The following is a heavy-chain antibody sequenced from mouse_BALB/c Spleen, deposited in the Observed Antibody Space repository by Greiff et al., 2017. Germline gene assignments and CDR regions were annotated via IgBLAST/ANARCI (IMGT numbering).Heavy chain of an antibody. Sequence: EVQLKESGAELVRSGASVKLSCTASGFNIKDYYMHWVKQRPEQGLEWIGWIDPENGDTEYAPKFQGKATMTADTSSNTAYLQLSSLTSEDTAVYYCNAYGNYKDYFDYWGQGTTLTVSS. CDR3: NAYGNYKDYFDY. D-gene: IGHD2-1*01. CDR2: IDPENGDT. V-gene: IGHV14-4*02. J-gene: IGHJ2*01. CDR1: GFNIKDYY.